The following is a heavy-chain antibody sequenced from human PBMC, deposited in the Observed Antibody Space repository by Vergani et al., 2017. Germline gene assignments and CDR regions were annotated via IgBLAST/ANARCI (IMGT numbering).Heavy chain of an antibody. V-gene: IGHV3-21*01. D-gene: IGHD3-10*01. CDR1: EFTFSTYS. Sequence: EVQLVESGGGLVKTGGSLRLSCAASEFTFSTYSMNWVRQAPGKGLEWVSSISSSSSYIYYADSVKGRFTISRDNAKNSLYLQMNSLRAEDTAVYYCARWEGSGSLNGPTFYYYYGMDVWGQGTTVTVSS. J-gene: IGHJ6*02. CDR3: ARWEGSGSLNGPTFYYYYGMDV. CDR2: ISSSSSYI.